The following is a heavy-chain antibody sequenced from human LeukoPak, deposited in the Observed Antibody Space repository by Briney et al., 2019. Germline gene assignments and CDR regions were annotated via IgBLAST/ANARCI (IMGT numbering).Heavy chain of an antibody. CDR2: ISAYNGNT. CDR3: ASWPERWLQPELFDY. CDR1: GYTFTSYG. Sequence: ASVKVSCKASGYTFTSYGISWVRQAPGQGLEWMGWISAYNGNTNYAQKLQGRVTMTTDTSTSTAYMELRSLRSDDTAVYYCASWPERWLQPELFDYWGQGTLVTVSS. V-gene: IGHV1-18*01. J-gene: IGHJ4*02. D-gene: IGHD5-24*01.